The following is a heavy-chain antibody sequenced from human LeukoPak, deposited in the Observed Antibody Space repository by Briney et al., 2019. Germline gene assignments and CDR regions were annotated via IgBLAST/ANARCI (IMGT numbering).Heavy chain of an antibody. CDR2: ISHSGST. V-gene: IGHV4-38-2*02. CDR1: GYSISSGYL. D-gene: IGHD2-2*01. Sequence: SETLSLTCSVSGYSISSGYLWGWIRQPPGKGLEWIATISHSGSTYYNPSLKSRVTISLATSKNQFSLKLNSVTAADTAVYYCARGGIVVVPAAMLDGALNIWGQGTLVTASS. J-gene: IGHJ3*02. CDR3: ARGGIVVVPAAMLDGALNI.